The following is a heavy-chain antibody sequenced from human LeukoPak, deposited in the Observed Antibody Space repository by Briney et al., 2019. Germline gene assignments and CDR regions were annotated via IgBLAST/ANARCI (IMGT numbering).Heavy chain of an antibody. CDR2: ISSSGGGT. Sequence: GGSLRLSCAASGFTFSGYDMSWVRQAPGKGLEWVSGISSSGGGTYYADSVKGRFTISRDNSKNTLYLQMNRLRVEDAAVYYCARAPVTSCRGAFCYPFDYWGQGTLVTVSS. CDR1: GFTFSGYD. J-gene: IGHJ4*02. V-gene: IGHV3-23*01. CDR3: ARAPVTSCRGAFCYPFDY. D-gene: IGHD2-15*01.